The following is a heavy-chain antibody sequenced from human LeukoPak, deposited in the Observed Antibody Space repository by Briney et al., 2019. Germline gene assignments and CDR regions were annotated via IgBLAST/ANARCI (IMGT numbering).Heavy chain of an antibody. Sequence: ASVKVSCKASGYTFTGYYMHWVRQAPGQGLEWMGRINPNSGGTNYAQKFQGRVTMTRDTSISTAYMELSRLRSDDTAVYYCASIGGIAAADSQSRERNSDYWGQGTLVTVSS. V-gene: IGHV1-2*06. CDR3: ASIGGIAAADSQSRERNSDY. J-gene: IGHJ4*02. CDR2: INPNSGGT. CDR1: GYTFTGYY. D-gene: IGHD6-13*01.